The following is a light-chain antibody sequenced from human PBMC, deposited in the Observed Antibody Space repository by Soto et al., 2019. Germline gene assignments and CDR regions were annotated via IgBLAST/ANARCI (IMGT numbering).Light chain of an antibody. CDR2: GTS. CDR3: QRFGTSPPWT. CDR1: QSVSSN. J-gene: IGKJ1*01. Sequence: EIVMTHSPATLSVSPGERATLSCRASQSVSSNLAWYQQKPGQAPRLLIYGTSIRATGIPDRFSGSGSGTDFTLTITRLEPEDFAVYYCQRFGTSPPWTFGQGTKVDIK. V-gene: IGKV3-20*01.